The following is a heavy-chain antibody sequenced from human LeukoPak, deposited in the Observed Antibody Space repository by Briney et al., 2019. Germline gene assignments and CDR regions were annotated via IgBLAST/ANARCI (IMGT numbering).Heavy chain of an antibody. D-gene: IGHD3-9*01. Sequence: GGSLRLSCAASGFTFSSYSMNWVRQAPGKGLEWVSYISSSSSTIYYADSVKGRFTISRDNAKNSLYLQMNSLRAEDTAVYYCARGYFDWLSYRAYFDYWGQGTLVTVSS. CDR1: GFTFSSYS. V-gene: IGHV3-48*01. J-gene: IGHJ4*02. CDR2: ISSSSSTI. CDR3: ARGYFDWLSYRAYFDY.